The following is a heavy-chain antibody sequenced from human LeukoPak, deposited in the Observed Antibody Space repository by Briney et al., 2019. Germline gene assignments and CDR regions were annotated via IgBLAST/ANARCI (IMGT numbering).Heavy chain of an antibody. D-gene: IGHD7-27*01. CDR1: GGSFSGYY. V-gene: IGHV4-34*01. CDR3: ARGRLGIRDHYYGMDV. Sequence: SETLSLTCAVYGGSFSGYYWSWIRQPPGKGLEWIGEMNHSGSTNYNPSLKSRVTISVDTSKNQFSLKLSSVTAADTAVYYCARGRLGIRDHYYGMDVWGKGTTVTVSS. J-gene: IGHJ6*04. CDR2: MNHSGST.